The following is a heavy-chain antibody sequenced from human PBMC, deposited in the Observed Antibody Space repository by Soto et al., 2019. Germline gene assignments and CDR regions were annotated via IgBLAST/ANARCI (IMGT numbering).Heavy chain of an antibody. CDR3: ARAYSSSWAYFDY. CDR2: IYYSGST. CDR1: GGSISSYY. D-gene: IGHD6-13*01. J-gene: IGHJ4*02. Sequence: LSLTCTVSGGSISSYYWSWIRQPPGKGLEWIGYIYYSGSTNYNPSLKSRVTISVDTSKNQFSLKLSSVTAADTAVYYCARAYSSSWAYFDYWGQGTLVTVSS. V-gene: IGHV4-59*01.